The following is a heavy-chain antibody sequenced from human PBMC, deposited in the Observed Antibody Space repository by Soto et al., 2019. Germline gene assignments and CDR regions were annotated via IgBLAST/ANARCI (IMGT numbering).Heavy chain of an antibody. CDR3: AKEQGRDTAMVLEWIGGPRYLLALSTRGTSDL. V-gene: IGHV3-23*01. D-gene: IGHD5-18*01. CDR1: GFTFSSYA. J-gene: IGHJ2*01. Sequence: GGSLRLSCAASGFTFSSYAMSWVRQAPGKGLEWVSAINGSGGSTYYADSVKGRFTISRDNSKNTLYLQMNSLRAEDTAVYYCAKEQGRDTAMVLEWIGGPRYLLALSTRGTSDL. CDR2: INGSGGST.